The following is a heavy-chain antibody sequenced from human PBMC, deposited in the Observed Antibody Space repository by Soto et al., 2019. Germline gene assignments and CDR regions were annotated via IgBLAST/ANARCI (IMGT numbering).Heavy chain of an antibody. Sequence: PGGSLRLSCAASGFTFSSYAMSWVRQAPGKGLEWVPAISGSGGSTYYADSVKGRFTISRDNSKNTLYLQMNSLRAEDTAVYYCATAQWLVRKIDYWGQGTLVTVSS. J-gene: IGHJ4*02. D-gene: IGHD6-19*01. CDR1: GFTFSSYA. V-gene: IGHV3-23*01. CDR3: ATAQWLVRKIDY. CDR2: ISGSGGST.